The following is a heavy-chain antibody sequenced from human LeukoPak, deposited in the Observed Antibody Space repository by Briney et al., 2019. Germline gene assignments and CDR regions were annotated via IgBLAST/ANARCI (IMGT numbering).Heavy chain of an antibody. V-gene: IGHV3-30-3*01. Sequence: GGSLRLSCAASGVTFSSYAMHWVRQAPGKGQEWVAVISYDGSNKYYADSVKGRFTISRDNSKNTLYLQMNSLRAEDTAVYYCAREAYYYDSSGYYYFDYWGQGTLVTVSS. CDR3: AREAYYYDSSGYYYFDY. CDR2: ISYDGSNK. J-gene: IGHJ4*02. CDR1: GVTFSSYA. D-gene: IGHD3-22*01.